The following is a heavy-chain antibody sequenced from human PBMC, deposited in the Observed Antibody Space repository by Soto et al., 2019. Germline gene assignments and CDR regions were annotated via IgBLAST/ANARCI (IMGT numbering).Heavy chain of an antibody. CDR1: GFTFSDYY. Sequence: GGSLRLSCAASGFTFSDYYMSWIRQAPGKGLEWVSYISSSGSTIYYADSVKGRFTISRDNAKNSLYLQMNSLRAEDTAVYYCARDPCSGGSCFPDPYYYYYMDVWGKGTTVTVSS. CDR3: ARDPCSGGSCFPDPYYYYYMDV. D-gene: IGHD2-15*01. V-gene: IGHV3-11*01. CDR2: ISSSGSTI. J-gene: IGHJ6*03.